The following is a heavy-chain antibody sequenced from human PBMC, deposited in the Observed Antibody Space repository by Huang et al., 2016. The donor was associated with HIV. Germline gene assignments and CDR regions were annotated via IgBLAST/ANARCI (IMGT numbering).Heavy chain of an antibody. CDR3: ASIVGATAAFDI. J-gene: IGHJ3*02. D-gene: IGHD1-26*01. Sequence: EVQLVESGGGLVQPGGSLRLSCAASGFTFSSYWMSWVRQAPGKGLEGVANIKQDGSGKYYVDSVKGRFTISRDNAKNSLYLQMNSLRAEDTAVYYCASIVGATAAFDIWGQGTMFTVSS. V-gene: IGHV3-7*01. CDR1: GFTFSSYW. CDR2: IKQDGSGK.